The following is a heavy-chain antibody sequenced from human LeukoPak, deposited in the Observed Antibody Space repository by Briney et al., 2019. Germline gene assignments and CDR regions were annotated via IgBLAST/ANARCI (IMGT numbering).Heavy chain of an antibody. J-gene: IGHJ4*02. CDR2: IYSGGSI. D-gene: IGHD3-16*02. V-gene: IGHV3-53*01. CDR3: ARGAYDYVWGSYRYSGEVFDY. Sequence: GGSLRLSCAASGFTVSSNYMSWVRQAPGKGPEWVSVIYSGGSIYYADSVKGRFTISRDNAKNSLYLQMNSLRAEDTAVYYCARGAYDYVWGSYRYSGEVFDYWGQGTLVTVSS. CDR1: GFTVSSNY.